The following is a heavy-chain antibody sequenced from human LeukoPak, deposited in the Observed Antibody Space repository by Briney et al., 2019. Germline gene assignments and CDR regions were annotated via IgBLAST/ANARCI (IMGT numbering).Heavy chain of an antibody. CDR2: ISGSGGTT. V-gene: IGHV3-23*01. J-gene: IGHJ4*02. CDR3: AKDRCSGGDCYPHRFDY. Sequence: PGGSLGLSCTASGFTFSSYAMSWVRQAPGKGLEWVSAISGSGGTTYYADSVKGRFTISRDNSKSTLYLQMNSLRAEDTAVYYCAKDRCSGGDCYPHRFDYWGQGTLVTVSS. D-gene: IGHD2-21*02. CDR1: GFTFSSYA.